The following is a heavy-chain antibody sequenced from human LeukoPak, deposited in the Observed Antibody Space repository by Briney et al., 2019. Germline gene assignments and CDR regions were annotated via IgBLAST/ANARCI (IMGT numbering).Heavy chain of an antibody. CDR2: IYTSGST. CDR1: GGSISSGSYY. D-gene: IGHD3-22*01. Sequence: SETLSLTCTVSGGSISSGSYYWSWIRQPAGKGLEWIGRIYTSGSTNYNPSLKSRVTISVDTSKNQFSLKLSSVTAADTAVYYRAREKGYYYDSSGYHPIDYWGQGTLVTVSS. J-gene: IGHJ4*02. V-gene: IGHV4-61*02. CDR3: AREKGYYYDSSGYHPIDY.